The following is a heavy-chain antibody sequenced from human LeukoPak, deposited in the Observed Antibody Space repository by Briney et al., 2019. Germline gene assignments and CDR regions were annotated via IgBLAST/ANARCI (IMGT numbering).Heavy chain of an antibody. CDR1: GGSISSYY. CDR2: IYYSGST. D-gene: IGHD3-9*01. Sequence: SETLSLTCTVSGGSISSYYWSWIRQPPGKGLERIGYIYYSGSTNYNPSLKSRVTISVDTSKNQFSLKLSSVTAADTAVYYCARAAPYYDILTGYYLPFFDYWGQGTLVTVSS. J-gene: IGHJ4*02. V-gene: IGHV4-59*12. CDR3: ARAAPYYDILTGYYLPFFDY.